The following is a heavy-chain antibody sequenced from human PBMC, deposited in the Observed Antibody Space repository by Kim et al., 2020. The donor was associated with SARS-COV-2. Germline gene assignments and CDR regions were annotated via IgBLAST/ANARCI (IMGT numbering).Heavy chain of an antibody. CDR3: ALIKRAMVHS. CDR2: ST. D-gene: IGHD3-10*01. V-gene: IGHV4-34*01. J-gene: IGHJ4*02. Sequence: STNYNPSLKSRVTISVDTSKNQFSLKLSSVTAADTAVYYCALIKRAMVHSWGQGTLVTVSS.